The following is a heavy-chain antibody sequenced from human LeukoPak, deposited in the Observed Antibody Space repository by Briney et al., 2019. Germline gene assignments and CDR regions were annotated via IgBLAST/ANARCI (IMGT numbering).Heavy chain of an antibody. CDR3: ARDGVLGSGPGDI. J-gene: IGHJ3*02. V-gene: IGHV1-2*02. CDR1: GYTFTGYY. CDR2: INPNSGST. D-gene: IGHD2-15*01. Sequence: GASVKVSCKASGYTFTGYYMHWVRQAPGQGLEWMGWINPNSGSTNYAQKFQGRVTMTRDTSISTAYMELSRLRSDDTAVYYCARDGVLGSGPGDIWGQGTMVTVSS.